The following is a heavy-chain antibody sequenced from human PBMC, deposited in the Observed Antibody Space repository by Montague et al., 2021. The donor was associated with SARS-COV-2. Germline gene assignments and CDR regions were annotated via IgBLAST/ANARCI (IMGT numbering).Heavy chain of an antibody. CDR1: GGSISSYY. Sequence: SETLSLTCTVSGGSISSYYWSWIRQPPGKGLEWIGYIYYSGSTNYNPSLKSRVTISVDTSKNQFSLKLSSVTAADAAVYYCARAIPTPKLLWFGELLYINDLDYWGQGTLVTVSS. J-gene: IGHJ4*02. CDR2: IYYSGST. CDR3: ARAIPTPKLLWFGELLYINDLDY. D-gene: IGHD3-10*01. V-gene: IGHV4-59*01.